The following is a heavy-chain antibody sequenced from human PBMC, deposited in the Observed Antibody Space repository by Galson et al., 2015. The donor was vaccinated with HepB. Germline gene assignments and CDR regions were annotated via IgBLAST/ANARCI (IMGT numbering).Heavy chain of an antibody. J-gene: IGHJ6*03. V-gene: IGHV3-21*01. D-gene: IGHD2-2*02. Sequence: SLRLSCAASGFTFSSYSMNWVRQAPGKGLEWVSSISSSSSYIYYADSVKGRFTISRDNAKNSLYLQMNSLRAEDTAVYYCARDRGYCSSTSCYRDYYYYYYMDVWGKGTTVTVSS. CDR3: ARDRGYCSSTSCYRDYYYYYYMDV. CDR1: GFTFSSYS. CDR2: ISSSSSYI.